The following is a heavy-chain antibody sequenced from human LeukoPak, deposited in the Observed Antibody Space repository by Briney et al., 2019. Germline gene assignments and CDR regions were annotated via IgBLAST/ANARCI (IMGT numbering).Heavy chain of an antibody. J-gene: IGHJ5*02. V-gene: IGHV4-31*03. CDR3: ARVGGLQYGWFDP. D-gene: IGHD4-11*01. CDR1: GGSISHYY. CDR2: ILYSGNT. Sequence: SETLSLTCTVSGGSISHYYWSWIRQHPGKGLEWVGYILYSGNTYYNPSLKSRIAISVDTSKKQFSLRLSSVTAADTAVYYCARVGGLQYGWFDPWGQGTLVTVSS.